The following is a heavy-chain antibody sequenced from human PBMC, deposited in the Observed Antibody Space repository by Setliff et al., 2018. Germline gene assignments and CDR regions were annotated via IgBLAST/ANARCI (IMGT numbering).Heavy chain of an antibody. J-gene: IGHJ6*03. V-gene: IGHV7-4-1*02. Sequence: ASVKVSCKASGYMFTTYAMSWIRQVPGQGFEWMGWINTNTGNPTYVQGFTGRFVFSLDTSVSTAYLQISSLKPEDTGVYYCARASRFGTIVYRGDYYMDVWGEGTTVTVSS. CDR2: INTNTGNP. CDR3: ARASRFGTIVYRGDYYMDV. D-gene: IGHD3-10*01. CDR1: GYMFTTYA.